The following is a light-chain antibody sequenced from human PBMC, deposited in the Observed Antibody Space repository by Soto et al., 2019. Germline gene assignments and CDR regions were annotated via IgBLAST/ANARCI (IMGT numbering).Light chain of an antibody. CDR1: QSVSSRS. V-gene: IGKV3-20*01. J-gene: IGKJ3*01. Sequence: EIVLTQSPGTLSLSPGERATLSCRASQSVSSRSLAWYQQKPGQAPRLLIYGASSRATGIPDRFSGSGSGTDFTLTICRLEPEDFAVYYCQQYGSSLFTFGPGTKVDIK. CDR2: GAS. CDR3: QQYGSSLFT.